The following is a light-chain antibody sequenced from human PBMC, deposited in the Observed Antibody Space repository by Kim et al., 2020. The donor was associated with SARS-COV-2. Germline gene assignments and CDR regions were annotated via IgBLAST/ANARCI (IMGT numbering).Light chain of an antibody. CDR1: NSNLGSNT. V-gene: IGLV1-44*01. CDR2: GDD. CDR3: AAWDDTLNAWV. Sequence: GQGVTNSRSGSNSNLGSNTVNWYQQLPGTAPTLLVYGDDHRPSGVPDRCSGSKSGTSASLAISGLQSDDEANYHCAAWDDTLNAWVFGGGTQLTVL. J-gene: IGLJ3*02.